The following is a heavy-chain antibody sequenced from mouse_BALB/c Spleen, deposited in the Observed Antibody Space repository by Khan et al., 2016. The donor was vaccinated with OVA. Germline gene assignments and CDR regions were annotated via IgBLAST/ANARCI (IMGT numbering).Heavy chain of an antibody. CDR1: GYTFSSYW. CDR3: ARVAGTTYGMDD. Sequence: QVRLQQSGAELMKPGASVKKSCKATGYTFSSYWIAWVKQRPGHGLEWIGEILRGRENNNFNEKFKGKATIHSATTPTIAYKQLSSLTSEDAAVYYCARVAGTTYGMDDVGQGTSVTVSS. V-gene: IGHV1-9*01. D-gene: IGHD4-1*01. CDR2: ILRGRENN. J-gene: IGHJ4*01.